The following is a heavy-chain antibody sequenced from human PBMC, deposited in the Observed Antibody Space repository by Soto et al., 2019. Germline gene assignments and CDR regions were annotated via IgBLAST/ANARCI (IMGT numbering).Heavy chain of an antibody. J-gene: IGHJ6*02. CDR2: IYTSGST. CDR3: ARDVTVTTFYYYGMDV. Sequence: LSLTCTVSGGSISSYYWSWIRQPAGKGLEWIGRIYTSGSTNYNPSLKSRVTMSVDTSKNQFSLKLSSVTAADTAVYYCARDVTVTTFYYYGMDVWGQGTTVTVSS. V-gene: IGHV4-4*07. D-gene: IGHD4-17*01. CDR1: GGSISSYY.